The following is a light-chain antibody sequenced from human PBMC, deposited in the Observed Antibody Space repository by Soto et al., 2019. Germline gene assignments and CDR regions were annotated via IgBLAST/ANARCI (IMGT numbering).Light chain of an antibody. CDR1: QSVSSN. J-gene: IGKJ4*01. CDR2: GAS. V-gene: IGKV3-15*01. Sequence: EIVMTQSAATLSVSPGERATLSCRASQSVSSNLAWYQQKPGQAPRLLIYGASTRATGIPARFSGSGSWTEFTLTISSLQSEDFVVYYWQQYKNWPLTFGGGTKVEIK. CDR3: QQYKNWPLT.